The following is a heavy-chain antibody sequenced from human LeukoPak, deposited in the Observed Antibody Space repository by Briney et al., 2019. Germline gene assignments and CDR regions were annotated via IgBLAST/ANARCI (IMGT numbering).Heavy chain of an antibody. Sequence: GGSLRLSCAASGFTFSSYAMGWVRQAPGKGLEWVSGISGSGGSTYYADSVKGRFTISRDNSKNTLYLQMNSLRAEDTAVYYCAKVRVGTAHFDYWGQGTLVTVSS. CDR1: GFTFSSYA. CDR3: AKVRVGTAHFDY. CDR2: ISGSGGST. V-gene: IGHV3-23*01. J-gene: IGHJ4*02. D-gene: IGHD2-15*01.